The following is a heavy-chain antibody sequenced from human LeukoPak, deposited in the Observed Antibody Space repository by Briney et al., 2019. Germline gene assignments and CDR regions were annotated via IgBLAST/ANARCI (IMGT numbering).Heavy chain of an antibody. J-gene: IGHJ4*02. V-gene: IGHV4-59*13. CDR1: GGSISIYS. Sequence: SETLSLTCTVSGGSISIYSWICMRQPPGKGREGIVYFSYFENTNYNPSLKGRVTISVDMSKNQFSMKLSSVTAADTDVYYCARGNYSGKYWGRYYFDYWGQGTLATVSS. D-gene: IGHD1-26*01. CDR3: ARGNYSGKYWGRYYFDY. CDR2: FSYFENT.